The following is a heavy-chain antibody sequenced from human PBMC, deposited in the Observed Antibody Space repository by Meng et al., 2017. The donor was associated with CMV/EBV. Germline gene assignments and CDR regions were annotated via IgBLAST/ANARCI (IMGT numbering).Heavy chain of an antibody. Sequence: QVQLVQSGAEGKKPGSSVKVSCNASGYTFTGYYMHWVRQAPGQGLWWMGWINPNSGGTNYAQKFQGRVTMTRDTSISTAYMELSRLRSDDTAVYYCARDGSSSATDLIDYWGQGTLVTVSS. CDR3: ARDGSSSATDLIDY. CDR1: GYTFTGYY. D-gene: IGHD6-6*01. V-gene: IGHV1-2*02. CDR2: INPNSGGT. J-gene: IGHJ4*02.